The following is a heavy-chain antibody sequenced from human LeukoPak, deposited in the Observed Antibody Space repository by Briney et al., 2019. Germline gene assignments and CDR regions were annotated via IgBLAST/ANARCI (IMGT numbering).Heavy chain of an antibody. CDR1: GYTFTSYG. J-gene: IGHJ3*02. CDR2: ISAYNGNT. Sequence: ASVKVSCKASGYTFTSYGISWVRQAPGQGLEWMGWISAYNGNTNYAQKLQGRVTMTTDTSTSTAYMELRSLRSDDTAVYYCARAYYYDSRLNAFDIWGQGTMVTVSS. CDR3: ARAYYYDSRLNAFDI. D-gene: IGHD3-22*01. V-gene: IGHV1-18*01.